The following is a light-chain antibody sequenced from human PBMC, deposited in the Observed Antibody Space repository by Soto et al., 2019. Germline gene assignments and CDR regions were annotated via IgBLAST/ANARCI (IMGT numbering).Light chain of an antibody. CDR1: SSDVGGYNY. V-gene: IGLV2-11*01. Sequence: QSALTQPRSVSGSPGQSVTISCTGTSSDVGGYNYVSWYQQHPGKAPKLVIYDVSKRPSGVPDRFSGSKSGNTASLTISGLQAEDEAGYYCCSYAGSYTFVFGTGTKLTVL. CDR2: DVS. CDR3: CSYAGSYTFV. J-gene: IGLJ1*01.